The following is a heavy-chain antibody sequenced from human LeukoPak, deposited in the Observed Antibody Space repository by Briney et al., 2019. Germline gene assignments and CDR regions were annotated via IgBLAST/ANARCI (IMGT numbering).Heavy chain of an antibody. V-gene: IGHV1-58*01. Sequence: GTSVKVSCKASGFTFTSSAVQWVRQARGQRLEWIGWIVVGSGNTNYAQKFQERVTITRDMSTSTAYMELSSLRSEDTAVYYCAADLYGSSWYPYGMDVWGKGTTVTVSS. CDR1: GFTFTSSA. CDR2: IVVGSGNT. CDR3: AADLYGSSWYPYGMDV. D-gene: IGHD6-13*01. J-gene: IGHJ6*04.